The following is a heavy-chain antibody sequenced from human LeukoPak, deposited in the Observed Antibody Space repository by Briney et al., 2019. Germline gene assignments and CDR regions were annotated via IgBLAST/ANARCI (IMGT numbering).Heavy chain of an antibody. D-gene: IGHD6-19*01. CDR3: AKFFSGEYSSGGNY. J-gene: IGHJ4*02. CDR1: GFTFSRFG. V-gene: IGHV3-30*18. CDR2: ISFDGSNK. Sequence: GGSLRLSCAASGFTFSRFGMHWVRQAPGKGLEWVAVISFDGSNKYYADSAKGRFTISRDNSKNTLYLQMNSLRAEDTAVYYCAKFFSGEYSSGGNYWGQGTLVTVSS.